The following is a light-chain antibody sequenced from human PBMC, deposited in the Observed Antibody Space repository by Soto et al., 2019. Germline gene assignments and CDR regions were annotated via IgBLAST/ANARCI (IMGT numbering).Light chain of an antibody. V-gene: IGLV2-8*01. J-gene: IGLJ3*02. CDR3: SSYAGSNNFWV. CDR2: EVS. Sequence: QSVLTQPPSASGSPGQSVTISCTGTSSDVGGYNYVSWYQQHPGKAPKLMIYEVSKRPSGVPDRSSGSKSGNTASLTVSGLQAEDEADYYCSSYAGSNNFWVFGGGTKLTVL. CDR1: SSDVGGYNY.